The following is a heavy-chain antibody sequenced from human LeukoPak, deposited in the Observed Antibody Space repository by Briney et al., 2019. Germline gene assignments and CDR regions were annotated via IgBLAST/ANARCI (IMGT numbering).Heavy chain of an antibody. CDR1: GGSFSGYY. D-gene: IGHD2-2*01. Sequence: SETLSLTCAVYGGSFSGYYWSWIRQPPGKGLEWIGEINHSGSTNYNPSLKSRVTISVDTSKNQFSLKLSSVTAADTAVYYCAREYCSSTSRLGYFDYWGQGTLVTVSS. CDR3: AREYCSSTSRLGYFDY. V-gene: IGHV4-34*01. J-gene: IGHJ4*02. CDR2: INHSGST.